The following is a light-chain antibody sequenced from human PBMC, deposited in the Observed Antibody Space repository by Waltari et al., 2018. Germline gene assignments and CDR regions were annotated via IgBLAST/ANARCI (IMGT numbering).Light chain of an antibody. CDR3: QQYNDYFP. J-gene: IGKJ4*01. CDR1: QDLSVW. CDR2: KAS. Sequence: DVRLTQSPSTLSASFGDRVSITCRANQDLSVWVAWYQQKPGQAPKLLIYKASTLQNGVPSRFSGSGSGTEFTLTITNLQPDDFATYYCQQYNDYFPFGGGTTVEI. V-gene: IGKV1-5*03.